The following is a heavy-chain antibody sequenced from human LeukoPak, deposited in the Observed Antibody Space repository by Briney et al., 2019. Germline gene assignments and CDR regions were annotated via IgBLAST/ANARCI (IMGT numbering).Heavy chain of an antibody. CDR3: ARAGGWVVAATPYYFDY. CDR2: IYHSGST. J-gene: IGHJ4*02. V-gene: IGHV4-38-2*02. Sequence: SETLSLTCTVSGYSISSGYYWGWIRQPPGKGLEWIGSIYHSGSTYYNPSLKSRVTISVDTSKNQFSLKLSSVTAADTAVYYCARAGGWVVAATPYYFDYWGQGTLVTVSS. CDR1: GYSISSGYY. D-gene: IGHD2-15*01.